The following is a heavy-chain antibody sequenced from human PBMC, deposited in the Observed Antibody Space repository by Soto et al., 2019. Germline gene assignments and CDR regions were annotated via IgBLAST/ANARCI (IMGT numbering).Heavy chain of an antibody. Sequence: DVYLLESGGTLVQPGGSLRLSCAASGFDFSSYAMTWVRQAPGKGLEWVSGITYTGDTTYYADSVKGRLTISRDNYRNTLYLQMNSLRADDTAMYFCAKDWPGTSSVTSDYWGQGTLVTVSS. J-gene: IGHJ4*02. D-gene: IGHD4-17*01. CDR3: AKDWPGTSSVTSDY. CDR1: GFDFSSYA. CDR2: ITYTGDTT. V-gene: IGHV3-23*01.